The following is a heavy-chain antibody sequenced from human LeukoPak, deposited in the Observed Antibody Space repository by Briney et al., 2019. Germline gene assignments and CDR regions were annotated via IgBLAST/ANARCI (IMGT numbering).Heavy chain of an antibody. CDR2: ILYDGSDK. CDR3: TRDNWGGTLDI. V-gene: IGHV3-30*04. Sequence: PGRSLRLSCAVSGFTFSRYTMHWVRQPPGKGLEWVAIILYDGSDKYYTDSVKGRFTISRDNSKNTPYLQMNSLRAEDTAVYYCTRDNWGGTLDIWGQGTTVTVSS. D-gene: IGHD7-27*01. CDR1: GFTFSRYT. J-gene: IGHJ3*02.